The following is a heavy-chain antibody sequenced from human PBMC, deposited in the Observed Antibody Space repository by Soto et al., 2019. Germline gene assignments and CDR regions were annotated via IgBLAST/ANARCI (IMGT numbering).Heavy chain of an antibody. CDR1: GYSFKDYG. J-gene: IGHJ4*02. CDR2: ISAYNGNA. V-gene: IGHV1-18*04. Sequence: WASVKVSCKASGYSFKDYGITWVRQAPGQGLEWMGWISAYNGNAKYAQKFQGRVTMTTDTSTTTAYMDLRSLRSDDTAVYYCETKGGEYYFDYWGPGTLVTVSS. CDR3: ETKGGEYYFDY.